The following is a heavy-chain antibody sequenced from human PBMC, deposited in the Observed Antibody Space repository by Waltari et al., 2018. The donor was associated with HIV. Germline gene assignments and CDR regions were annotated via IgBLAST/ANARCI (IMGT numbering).Heavy chain of an antibody. V-gene: IGHV3-30-3*01. D-gene: IGHD3-22*01. CDR1: GFTFSAYA. Sequence: QVQLVESGGGVVQPGRSLRLSCAASGFTFSAYAMHWVRQAPGKALVGGAFISWEGSKKYYADSVMCRLTVARDNSKNTLYLQMNSLRAEDTAVYYCARDGHYYDSRPRDYWGQGTLVTVSA. CDR3: ARDGHYYDSRPRDY. J-gene: IGHJ4*02. CDR2: ISWEGSKK.